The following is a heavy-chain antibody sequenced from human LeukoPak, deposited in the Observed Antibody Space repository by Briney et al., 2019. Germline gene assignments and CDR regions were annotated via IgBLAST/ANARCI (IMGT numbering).Heavy chain of an antibody. D-gene: IGHD6-19*01. CDR3: AKDPTYSSGRLDAFDI. CDR2: ISGSGGST. V-gene: IGHV3-23*01. Sequence: PGGSLRLSCAASGFTFSSYAMNWVRQAPGKGLEWVSGISGSGGSTYYADSVKGRFTISRDNSQNTLYLQMNRLRAEDTAVYYCAKDPTYSSGRLDAFDIWGQGTMVTVSS. CDR1: GFTFSSYA. J-gene: IGHJ3*02.